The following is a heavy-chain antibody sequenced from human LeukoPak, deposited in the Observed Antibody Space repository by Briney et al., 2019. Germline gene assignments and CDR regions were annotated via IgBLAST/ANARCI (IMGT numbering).Heavy chain of an antibody. J-gene: IGHJ1*01. CDR3: ASSSGGWYEGDAEYFQH. V-gene: IGHV4-59*12. Sequence: SETLSLTCTVSGGSISSYYWSWIRQPPGKGLEWIGYIYYSGSTNYNPSLKSRVTISVDRSKNQFSLKLSSVTAADTAVYYCASSSGGWYEGDAEYFQHWGQGTLVTVSS. CDR1: GGSISSYY. CDR2: IYYSGST. D-gene: IGHD6-19*01.